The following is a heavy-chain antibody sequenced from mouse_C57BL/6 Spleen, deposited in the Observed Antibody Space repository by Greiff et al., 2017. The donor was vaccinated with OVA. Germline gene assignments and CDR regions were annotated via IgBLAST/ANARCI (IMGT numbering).Heavy chain of an antibody. J-gene: IGHJ2*01. Sequence: QVQLQQSGAELVRPGASVTLSCKASGYKFTDYEMHWVKQTPVHGLEWIGAIDPETGGTAYNQKFKGKAILTADKSSSTAYIELRSLTSDDSAVYYCTLTGNYFDYWGQGTTLTVSS. CDR2: IDPETGGT. V-gene: IGHV1-15*01. CDR3: TLTGNYFDY. D-gene: IGHD4-1*01. CDR1: GYKFTDYE.